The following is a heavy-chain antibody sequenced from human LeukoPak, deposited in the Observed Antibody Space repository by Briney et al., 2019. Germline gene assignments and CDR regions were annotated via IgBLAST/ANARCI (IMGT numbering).Heavy chain of an antibody. J-gene: IGHJ4*02. CDR2: IWYDGSIQ. V-gene: IGHV3-33*01. CDR1: GFTFSSYV. Sequence: GGSLRLSGAASGFTFSSYVMHWVRQAPGKGLEWVAAIWYDGSIQYYADSVKGRFTISRDNSKNTLYLQMDSLRAEDTAVYYCARAGYCSGGSCYGSDYWGQGTLVSVSS. D-gene: IGHD2-15*01. CDR3: ARAGYCSGGSCYGSDY.